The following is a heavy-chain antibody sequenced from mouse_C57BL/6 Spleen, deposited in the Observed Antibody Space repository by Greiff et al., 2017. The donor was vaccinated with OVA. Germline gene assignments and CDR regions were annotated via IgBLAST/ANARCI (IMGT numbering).Heavy chain of an antibody. J-gene: IGHJ4*01. D-gene: IGHD3-2*02. CDR1: GYAFSSYW. Sequence: QVQLQQSGAELVKPGASVKISCKASGYAFSSYWMNWVKQRPGKGLEWIGQIYPGDGDTNYNGKFKGKATLTADKSSSTAYMQLSSLTSEDSAVYFCARSRGSGYFYYAMDYWGQGTSVTVSS. CDR2: IYPGDGDT. V-gene: IGHV1-80*01. CDR3: ARSRGSGYFYYAMDY.